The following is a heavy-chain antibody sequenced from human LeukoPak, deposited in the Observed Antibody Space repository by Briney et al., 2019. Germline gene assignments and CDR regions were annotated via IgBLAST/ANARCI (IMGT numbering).Heavy chain of an antibody. Sequence: GGSLRLSCEASGFTLSSYWMSWVRQAPGKGLEWVANIKTDGSEKYYVDSVKGRFTISRDNAKDSLYLQMNSLRAEDTAVYYCARDYTGYFPWGQGTLVIVSS. J-gene: IGHJ5*02. CDR3: ARDYTGYFP. CDR2: IKTDGSEK. CDR1: GFTLSSYW. V-gene: IGHV3-7*03. D-gene: IGHD3-9*01.